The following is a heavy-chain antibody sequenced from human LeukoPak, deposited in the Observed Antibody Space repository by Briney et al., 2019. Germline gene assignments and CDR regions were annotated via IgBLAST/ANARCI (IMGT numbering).Heavy chain of an antibody. CDR1: GGSISSGSYY. V-gene: IGHV4-61*02. Sequence: PSQTLSLTCTVSGGSISSGSYYWSWIRQPAGKGLEWIGRIYTSGSTNYNPSLKSRVTISVDTSKNQFSLKLSSVTAADTAVYYCARDRREMTTVNLDYYYYMDVWGKGTTVTVSS. D-gene: IGHD4-11*01. J-gene: IGHJ6*03. CDR3: ARDRREMTTVNLDYYYYMDV. CDR2: IYTSGST.